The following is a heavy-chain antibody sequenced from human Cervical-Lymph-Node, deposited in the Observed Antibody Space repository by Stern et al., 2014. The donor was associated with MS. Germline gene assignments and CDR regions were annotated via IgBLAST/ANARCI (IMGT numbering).Heavy chain of an antibody. D-gene: IGHD5-18*01. J-gene: IGHJ1*01. V-gene: IGHV4-61*01. CDR2: IYYSGST. CDR3: ARGDLADTAEH. CDR1: GGSVSSGSYY. Sequence: QVQLQESGPGLVKPSETLSLTCTVSGGSVSSGSYYWSWIRQSPGKGLEWIGYIYYSGSTNYNPSLKSRVTISVDASKNQFSLKVSSVTAADTAVYYCARGDLADTAEHWGQGTLVTVSS.